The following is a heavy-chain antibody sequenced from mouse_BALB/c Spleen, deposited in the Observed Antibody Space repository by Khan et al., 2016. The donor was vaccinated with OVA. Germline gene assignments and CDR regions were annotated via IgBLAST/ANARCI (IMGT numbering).Heavy chain of an antibody. V-gene: IGHV2-3*01. CDR2: ICGDGST. D-gene: IGHD3-2*02. J-gene: IGHJ4*01. CDR3: AKFTQDYYSMDY. Sequence: VQLQESGPGLVAPSPSLSITCTVSGFSLTSYCVHWVRQPPGQGLEWLGVICGDGSTNYHSTLISGLIISKANSKRQAYLTLNSLQTDDTATYYCAKFTQDYYSMDYWGQGTSVTVSS. CDR1: GFSLTSYC.